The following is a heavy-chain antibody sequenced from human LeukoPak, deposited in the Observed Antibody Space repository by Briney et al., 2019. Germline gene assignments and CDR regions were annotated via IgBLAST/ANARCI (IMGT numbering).Heavy chain of an antibody. J-gene: IGHJ4*02. Sequence: TGNSLRLSCAASGFTFDDYGMSWVRQAPGKGLEWVSGINWNGGSTGYADSVKGRFTISRDNAKNSLYLQMNSLRAEDTALYHCAREGYYYGSGSYYPFDYWGQGTLVTVSS. CDR2: INWNGGST. D-gene: IGHD3-10*01. V-gene: IGHV3-20*01. CDR1: GFTFDDYG. CDR3: AREGYYYGSGSYYPFDY.